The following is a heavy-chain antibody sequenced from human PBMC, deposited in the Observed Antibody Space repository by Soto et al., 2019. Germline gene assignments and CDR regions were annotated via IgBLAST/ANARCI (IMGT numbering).Heavy chain of an antibody. J-gene: IGHJ5*02. CDR1: GDSIINSDFY. CDR3: ARHSLALRKNNWFDP. D-gene: IGHD3-3*02. CDR2: IFYLGSS. V-gene: IGHV4-39*01. Sequence: SETLSLTCTVSGDSIINSDFYWGLGPPPPGKGLEWIGNIFYLGSSYYNPSLKSRVTMSVDTSKNQFSLRLRSVTAADTALYFCARHSLALRKNNWFDPWGQGIMVTVSS.